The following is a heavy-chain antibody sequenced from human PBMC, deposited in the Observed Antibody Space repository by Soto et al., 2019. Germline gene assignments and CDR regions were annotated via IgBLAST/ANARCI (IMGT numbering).Heavy chain of an antibody. CDR3: ARERVENCSGGSCYTLNLYGMDV. CDR1: GYTFTSYY. V-gene: IGHV1-46*01. D-gene: IGHD2-15*01. CDR2: INPSGGST. Sequence: QVQLVQSGAEVKKPGASVKVSCKASGYTFTSYYMHWVRQAPGQGLEWMGIINPSGGSTSYAQKFQGSVTMTRDPSTSTVYMELRSLRSEDTAVYYCARERVENCSGGSCYTLNLYGMDVWGQGTTVTVSS. J-gene: IGHJ6*02.